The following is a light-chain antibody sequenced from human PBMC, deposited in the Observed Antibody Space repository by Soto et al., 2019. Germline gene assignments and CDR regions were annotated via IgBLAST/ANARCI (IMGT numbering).Light chain of an antibody. CDR3: NSHGGSNNFWV. J-gene: IGLJ3*02. CDR2: DVN. Sequence: QSVLTQPPSASGSPGQSVTISCTGTSSDVGAYNSVSWYQQHPGKAPRLMIYDVNKRPSGVPDRFSGSKSGNMASLTVSGLQAEDEADYYCNSHGGSNNFWVFGGGTKGTVL. CDR1: SSDVGAYNS. V-gene: IGLV2-8*01.